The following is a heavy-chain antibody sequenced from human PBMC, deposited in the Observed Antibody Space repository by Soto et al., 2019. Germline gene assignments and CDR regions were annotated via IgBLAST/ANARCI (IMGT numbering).Heavy chain of an antibody. CDR3: AKDLRETFDGDYLDC. V-gene: IGHV3-30*18. Sequence: GGSLRLSCAASGFTFSSYGMHWVRQAPGKGLEWVAVISYDGSNKYYADSVKGRFTISRDNSKNTLYLQMNSLRAEDTAVYYCAKDLRETFDGDYLDCWGQGTLVTVSS. J-gene: IGHJ4*02. CDR2: ISYDGSNK. D-gene: IGHD4-17*01. CDR1: GFTFSSYG.